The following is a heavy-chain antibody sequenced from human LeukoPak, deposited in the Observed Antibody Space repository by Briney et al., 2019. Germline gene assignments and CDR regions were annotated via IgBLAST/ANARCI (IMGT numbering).Heavy chain of an antibody. V-gene: IGHV4-39*02. CDR3: ARDTLNYDYVWGSYLFDY. CDR2: IYYSWDT. J-gene: IGHJ4*02. Sequence: PSETQSLTCTVSGGSISSTSYYWRWIRQPPGKGLEWIGSIYYSWDTYYNPSLKSRVTISVDTSKNQFSLKLSSVTAADTAVYYCARDTLNYDYVWGSYLFDYWGQGTLVTVSS. CDR1: GGSISSTSYY. D-gene: IGHD3-16*02.